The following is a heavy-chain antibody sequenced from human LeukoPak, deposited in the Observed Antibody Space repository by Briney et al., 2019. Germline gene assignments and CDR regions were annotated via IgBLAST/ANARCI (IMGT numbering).Heavy chain of an antibody. J-gene: IGHJ6*03. Sequence: ASVKVSCKASGYTFTGYYMHWVRQAPGQGLEWMGWINPNSGGTTYAQKFQGRVTMTRDTSISTAYMELSRLRSDDTAVYYCARDAIYSSSWSYYYYYMDVWGKGTTVTVSS. CDR3: ARDAIYSSSWSYYYYYMDV. V-gene: IGHV1-2*02. CDR1: GYTFTGYY. D-gene: IGHD6-13*01. CDR2: INPNSGGT.